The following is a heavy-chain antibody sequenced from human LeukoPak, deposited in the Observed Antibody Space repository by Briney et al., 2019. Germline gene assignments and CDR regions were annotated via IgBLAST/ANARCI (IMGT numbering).Heavy chain of an antibody. CDR1: GFTVSSNY. CDR2: IYSGGST. V-gene: IGHV3-53*01. CDR3: ARDKRGSVAGTWRFDP. D-gene: IGHD6-19*01. Sequence: PGGSLRLSCAASGFTVSSNYMSWVRQAPGKGLEWVSVIYSGGSTYYADSVKGRFTISRDNSKNTLYLQMNSLRAEDTAVYYCARDKRGSVAGTWRFDPWGQGTLVTVSS. J-gene: IGHJ5*02.